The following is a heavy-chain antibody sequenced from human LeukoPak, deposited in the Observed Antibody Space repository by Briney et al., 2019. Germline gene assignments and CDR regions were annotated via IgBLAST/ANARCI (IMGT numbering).Heavy chain of an antibody. V-gene: IGHV3-21*01. CDR3: ARDFQVPAAIGYYYYGMDV. Sequence: GGSLRLSCAASAFTFSSYSMNWVRQAPGKGLEWVLSISSISSYIYYADSVKGRFTISRDNAKNSLYLQMNSLRAEDTAVYYCARDFQVPAAIGYYYYGMDVWGQGTTVTVPS. D-gene: IGHD2-2*01. J-gene: IGHJ6*02. CDR1: AFTFSSYS. CDR2: ISSISSYI.